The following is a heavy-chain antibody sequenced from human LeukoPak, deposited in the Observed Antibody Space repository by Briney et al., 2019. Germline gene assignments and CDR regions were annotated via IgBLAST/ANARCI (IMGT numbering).Heavy chain of an antibody. V-gene: IGHV3-66*01. CDR1: GLSVSSNY. CDR2: IYAGGNT. CDR3: ARAHRVYGDSLDWFDP. Sequence: PGGSLRLSCAASGLSVSSNYMTWVRQAPGKGLEWVSVIYAGGNTYYADSVKGRFTISRDNSKNTLYLQMNSLRAEDTAVYYCARAHRVYGDSLDWFDPWGQGTLVTVSS. D-gene: IGHD4-17*01. J-gene: IGHJ5*02.